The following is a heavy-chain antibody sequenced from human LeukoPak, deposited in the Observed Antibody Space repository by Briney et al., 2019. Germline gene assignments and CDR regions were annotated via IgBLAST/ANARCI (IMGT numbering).Heavy chain of an antibody. CDR1: GFTLSTYS. J-gene: IGHJ6*02. CDR2: ISSNNNYI. D-gene: IGHD2-2*01. CDR3: ARDAGYCSSTSCYYYGMDV. V-gene: IGHV3-21*01. Sequence: GGSLRLSCAASGFTLSTYSMNWVRQAPGKGLEWVSSISSNNNYIYYADSMKGRFTISRDNAKNSLYLQMNSLRVEDTAVYYCARDAGYCSSTSCYYYGMDVWGQGTTVTVSS.